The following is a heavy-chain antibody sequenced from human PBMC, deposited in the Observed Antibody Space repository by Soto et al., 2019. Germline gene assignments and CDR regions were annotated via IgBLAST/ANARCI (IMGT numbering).Heavy chain of an antibody. Sequence: QVQLVQSGAEVKKPGASVKVSCKASGYTFTSYDINWVRQATGQGLEWMGWMNPNSGNTGYAQKFQGRVTMTRNTXXSTAYMELSSLRSEDTAVYYCATIPYYYDSSGLWYWGQGTLVTVSS. J-gene: IGHJ4*02. D-gene: IGHD3-22*01. CDR2: MNPNSGNT. CDR3: ATIPYYYDSSGLWY. V-gene: IGHV1-8*01. CDR1: GYTFTSYD.